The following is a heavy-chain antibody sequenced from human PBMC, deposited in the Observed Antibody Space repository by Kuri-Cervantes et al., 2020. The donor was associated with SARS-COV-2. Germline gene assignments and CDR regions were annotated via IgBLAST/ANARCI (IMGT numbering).Heavy chain of an antibody. CDR3: ARDLMTTVTTGAFDI. CDR2: INPNSGGT. Sequence: ASVKVSCKASGHDLINYVISWVRQAPGQGLEWMGWINPNSGGTNYAQKFQGRVTMTRDTSISTAYMELSRLRSDDTAVYYCARDLMTTVTTGAFDIWGQGTMVTVSS. J-gene: IGHJ3*02. V-gene: IGHV1-2*02. CDR1: GHDLINYV. D-gene: IGHD4-17*01.